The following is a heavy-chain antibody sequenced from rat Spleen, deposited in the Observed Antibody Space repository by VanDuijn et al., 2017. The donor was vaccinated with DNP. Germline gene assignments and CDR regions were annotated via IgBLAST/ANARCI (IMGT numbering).Heavy chain of an antibody. CDR1: GFTFSGYW. J-gene: IGHJ2*01. CDR3: AKDPEYYRFQGYFDY. V-gene: IGHV5-58*01. CDR2: INTDGDST. D-gene: IGHD1-1*01. Sequence: EVQIVETGGGLVQPGRSLKVSCVASGFTFSGYWMYWLRQAPGKGLEWVASINTDGDSTYYLESVKGRLTISRTNAENTVYLQINSLMFDDTATYYCAKDPEYYRFQGYFDYWGQGVMVTVSS.